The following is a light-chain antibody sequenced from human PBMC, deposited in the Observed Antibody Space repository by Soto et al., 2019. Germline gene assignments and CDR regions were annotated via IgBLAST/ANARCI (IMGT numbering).Light chain of an antibody. CDR1: SSDVGAYNY. Sequence: QSVLTPPASVSGSPGQSITLSCTGTSSDVGAYNYVSWYQPHPGEVSKLIIYDVITPPSGVSSRFSGSKSVNTASLTISGLQAEDEADYYCTSYTSSVTLVFGGGTKLTV. CDR2: DVI. CDR3: TSYTSSVTLV. J-gene: IGLJ3*02. V-gene: IGLV2-14*01.